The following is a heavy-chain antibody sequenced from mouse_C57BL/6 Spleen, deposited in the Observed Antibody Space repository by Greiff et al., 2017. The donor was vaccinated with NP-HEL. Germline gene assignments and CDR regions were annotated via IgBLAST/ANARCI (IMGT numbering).Heavy chain of an antibody. CDR1: GFTFSDYG. Sequence: EVMLVESGGGLVKPGGSLKLSCAASGFTFSDYGMHWVRQAPEKGLEWVAYISSGSSTIYYADTVKGRFTISRDNAKNTLFLQMTSLRSEDTAMYYCAKDYYGSRGGYFDVWGTGTTVTVSS. CDR2: ISSGSSTI. CDR3: AKDYYGSRGGYFDV. D-gene: IGHD1-1*01. V-gene: IGHV5-17*01. J-gene: IGHJ1*03.